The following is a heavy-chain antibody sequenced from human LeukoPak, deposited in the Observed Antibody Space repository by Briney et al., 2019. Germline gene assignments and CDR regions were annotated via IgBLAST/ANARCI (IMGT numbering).Heavy chain of an antibody. V-gene: IGHV3-23*01. CDR1: GFTFRSYA. CDR2: ISGGGDSM. D-gene: IGHD4-17*01. CDR3: VKDRFGDFSFDS. Sequence: GGSLRPSCVASGFTFRSYAMTWVRQAPGKGLEWVSAISGGGDSMYYIDSVKGRFTISRDNSKNTLYLQMNSLRAEDTAVYYCVKDRFGDFSFDSWGQGTLVTVSS. J-gene: IGHJ4*02.